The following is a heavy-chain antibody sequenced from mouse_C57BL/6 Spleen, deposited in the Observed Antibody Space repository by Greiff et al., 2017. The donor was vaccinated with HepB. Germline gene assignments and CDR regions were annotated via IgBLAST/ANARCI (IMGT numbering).Heavy chain of an antibody. Sequence: VKLQQPGAELVRPGSSVKLSCKASGYTFTSYWMHWVKQRPIQGLEWIGNIDPSDSETHYNQKFKDKATLTVDKSSSTAYMQLSSLTSEDSAIYYCASGQTGSWFAYWGQGTLVTVSA. J-gene: IGHJ3*01. D-gene: IGHD4-1*01. CDR2: IDPSDSET. V-gene: IGHV1-52*01. CDR3: ASGQTGSWFAY. CDR1: GYTFTSYW.